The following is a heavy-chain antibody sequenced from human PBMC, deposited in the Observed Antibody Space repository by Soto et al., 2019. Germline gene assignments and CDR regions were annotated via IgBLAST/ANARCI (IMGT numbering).Heavy chain of an antibody. CDR3: ARSGGLDRDFNY. Sequence: GASVKVSCKASGGTFSSYTISWVRQAPGQGLEWMGRIIPILGIANYAQKFQGRVTITADKSTSTAYMELSSLRSEDTAVYYCARSGGLDRDFNYWGQGSLVTVSS. J-gene: IGHJ4*02. V-gene: IGHV1-69*02. CDR2: IIPILGIA. CDR1: GGTFSSYT. D-gene: IGHD2-15*01.